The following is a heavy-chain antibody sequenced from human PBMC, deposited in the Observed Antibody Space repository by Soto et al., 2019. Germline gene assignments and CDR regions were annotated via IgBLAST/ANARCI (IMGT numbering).Heavy chain of an antibody. CDR2: ISTSSTYI. CDR1: GFTFSSYS. Sequence: GGSLRLSCAASGFTFSSYSMSWVRQAPGKGLEWVSSISTSSTYIYYADSVKGRFTISRDNAENSLFLQMNSLRAEDPAVYYCAMSARYSGYDWAYFYYGMDVWGQGTTVTVSS. J-gene: IGHJ6*02. CDR3: AMSARYSGYDWAYFYYGMDV. V-gene: IGHV3-21*01. D-gene: IGHD5-12*01.